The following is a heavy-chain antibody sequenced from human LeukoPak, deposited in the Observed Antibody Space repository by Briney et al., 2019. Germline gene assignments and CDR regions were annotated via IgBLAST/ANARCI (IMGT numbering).Heavy chain of an antibody. CDR2: MYDREKT. CDR1: GGSISFGGYY. Sequence: SETLSLTCTVSGGSISFGGYYWSWIRQLPGKGLEWIGYMYDREKTDYNPSLRSRVIISLDTSKNQFSLKLSSVTAADTAVYYCARGQITIFGVVIDNWFDPWGQGTLVTVSS. J-gene: IGHJ5*02. D-gene: IGHD3-3*01. V-gene: IGHV4-31*03. CDR3: ARGQITIFGVVIDNWFDP.